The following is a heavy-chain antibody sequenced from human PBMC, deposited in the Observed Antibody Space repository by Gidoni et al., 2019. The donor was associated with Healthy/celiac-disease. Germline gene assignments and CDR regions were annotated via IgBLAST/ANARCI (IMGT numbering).Heavy chain of an antibody. Sequence: QLQLQESGPGLVKPSETLSLTCTVSGGSISSSSYYWGWIRQPPGKGLEWIGSIYYSGSTYYNPSLKSRVTISVDTSKNQFSLKLSSVTAADTAVYYCARLTTDSSGYYYYYYGMDVWGQGTTVTVSS. CDR1: GGSISSSSYY. D-gene: IGHD3-22*01. CDR2: IYYSGST. CDR3: ARLTTDSSGYYYYYYGMDV. J-gene: IGHJ6*02. V-gene: IGHV4-39*01.